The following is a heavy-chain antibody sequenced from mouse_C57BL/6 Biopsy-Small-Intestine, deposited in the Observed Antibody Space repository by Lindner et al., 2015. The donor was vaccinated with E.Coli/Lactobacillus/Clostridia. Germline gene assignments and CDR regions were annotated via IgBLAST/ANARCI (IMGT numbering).Heavy chain of an antibody. J-gene: IGHJ2*01. CDR2: IYPGSGNT. V-gene: IGHV1-84*01. Sequence: VQLQESGPELVKPGASVKISCKASGYTFTDYYINWVKQRPGQGLEWIGWIYPGSGNTKYNEKFKSKATLTVDTSSSTAYMQLSSLTSEDSAVYFCASWPFSFHYYGSSPDYWGQGTTLTVSS. CDR1: GYTFTDYY. D-gene: IGHD1-1*01. CDR3: ASWPFSFHYYGSSPDY.